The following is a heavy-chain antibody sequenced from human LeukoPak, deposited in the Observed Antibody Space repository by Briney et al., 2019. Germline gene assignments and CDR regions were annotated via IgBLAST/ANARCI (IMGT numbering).Heavy chain of an antibody. Sequence: ASVKVSCKASGYTFTGYYMHWVRQAPGQGLEWMGWINPNSGGTNYAQKFQGRVTMTRDTSISTAYMELSRLRSDDTAMYYCARILTTVTTMDYWGQGTLVTVSP. CDR3: ARILTTVTTMDY. D-gene: IGHD4-17*01. V-gene: IGHV1-2*02. CDR1: GYTFTGYY. J-gene: IGHJ4*02. CDR2: INPNSGGT.